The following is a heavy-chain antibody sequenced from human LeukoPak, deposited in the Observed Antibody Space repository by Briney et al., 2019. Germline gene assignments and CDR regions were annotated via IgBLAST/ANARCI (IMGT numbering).Heavy chain of an antibody. CDR2: ISGSGGST. V-gene: IGHV3-23*01. J-gene: IGHJ4*02. D-gene: IGHD3-16*02. CDR1: GFTFSSYG. Sequence: PGGSLRLSRAASGFTFSSYGMSWVRQAPGKGLEWVSAISGSGGSTYYADSVKGRFTISRDNSKNTLYLQMNSLRAEDTAVYYCAKDLSSRDYVWGSYRPDFDYWGQGTLVTVSS. CDR3: AKDLSSRDYVWGSYRPDFDY.